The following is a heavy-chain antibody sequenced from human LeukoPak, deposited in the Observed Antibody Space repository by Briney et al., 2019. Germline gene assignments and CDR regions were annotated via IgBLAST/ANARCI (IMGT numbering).Heavy chain of an antibody. Sequence: SETLSLTCTVSGGSISSSSYYWGWIRQPPGKGLEWIGSIYYSGSTYYNPSLKSRVTISVDTSKNQFSLKLSSVTAADTAVYYCAIYDYGDHGLYDYWGQGTLVTVSS. J-gene: IGHJ4*02. V-gene: IGHV4-39*01. CDR1: GGSISSSSYY. CDR3: AIYDYGDHGLYDY. CDR2: IYYSGST. D-gene: IGHD4-17*01.